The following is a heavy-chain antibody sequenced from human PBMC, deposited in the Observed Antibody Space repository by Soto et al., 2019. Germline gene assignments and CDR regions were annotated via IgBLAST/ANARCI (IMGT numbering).Heavy chain of an antibody. V-gene: IGHV4-30-2*01. CDR1: GGSISSGGYS. CDR2: IYESGST. CDR3: ARAITGDFDPYIEY. Sequence: SETLSLTCAVSGGSISSGGYSWTWIRQAPGKALEWIGYIYESGSTNYNPSLRSRVTISVDRSKNQFSLNLTSVTGADTAVYYCARAITGDFDPYIEYWGQGTLVTVSS. D-gene: IGHD4-17*01. J-gene: IGHJ4*02.